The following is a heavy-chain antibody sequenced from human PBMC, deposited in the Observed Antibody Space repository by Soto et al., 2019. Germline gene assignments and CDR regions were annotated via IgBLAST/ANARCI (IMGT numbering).Heavy chain of an antibody. V-gene: IGHV3-30*03. J-gene: IGHJ4*02. CDR3: ARKGYGGRWSLDY. Sequence: QVQLVESGGGVVQPGRSLRLSCAASGFTFNSYGMHWARQAPGEGLEWVAVISYDGNRKYYADSVKGRFTISRDFSKNTVELHMNSLRVEDTAVYFCARKGYGGRWSLDYWGQGILVTVSS. CDR1: GFTFNSYG. CDR2: ISYDGNRK. D-gene: IGHD2-15*01.